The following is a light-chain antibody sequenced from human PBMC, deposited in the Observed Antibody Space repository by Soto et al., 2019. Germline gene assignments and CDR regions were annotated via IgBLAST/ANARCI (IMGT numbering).Light chain of an antibody. Sequence: QSALTQPASVSGSPGQSITISCIGTRSDVGTYNYVSWYQQHPGKAPKLMIYEVNKRPSGVPDRFSGSKSGNTASLTVSGLQAEDEADYYCSSYAGSSNVFGTGTKVTVL. J-gene: IGLJ1*01. CDR2: EVN. CDR1: RSDVGTYNY. V-gene: IGLV2-8*01. CDR3: SSYAGSSNV.